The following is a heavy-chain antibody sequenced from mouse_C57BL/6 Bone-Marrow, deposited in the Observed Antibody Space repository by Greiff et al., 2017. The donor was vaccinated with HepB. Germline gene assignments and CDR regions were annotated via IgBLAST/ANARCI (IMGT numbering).Heavy chain of an antibody. D-gene: IGHD2-1*01. CDR2: IYPGDGDT. CDR3: ARLRAIYYGKGYYAMHC. V-gene: IGHV1-80*01. CDR1: GYAFRSYW. Sequence: QVQLQQSGAELVKPGASVKVSCKTSGYAFRSYWMNWVKRRPGKGLEWIGQIYPGDGDTNYNGKFKGKATLTADKSSSTAYMQLSSLTSEDSAVYFCARLRAIYYGKGYYAMHCWCQGTSAIVSS. J-gene: IGHJ4*01.